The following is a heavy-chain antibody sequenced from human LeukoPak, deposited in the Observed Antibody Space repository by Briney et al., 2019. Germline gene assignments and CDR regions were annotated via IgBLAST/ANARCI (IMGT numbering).Heavy chain of an antibody. CDR1: QFTLSSHW. J-gene: IGHJ3*02. Sequence: GGSLRLSCAASQFTLSSHWMSWVRQAPGKGLEWVANIKQDGSQKNYVDSVKGRFTISRDNAKNSLYLQMNSLRAEDTAVYYCARDTHYYGSGSPAFDIWGQGTMVTVSS. D-gene: IGHD3-10*01. CDR3: ARDTHYYGSGSPAFDI. V-gene: IGHV3-7*01. CDR2: IKQDGSQK.